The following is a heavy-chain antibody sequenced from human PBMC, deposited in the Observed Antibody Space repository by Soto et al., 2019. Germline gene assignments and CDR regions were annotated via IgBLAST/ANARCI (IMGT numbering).Heavy chain of an antibody. CDR1: GVTFSNYA. Sequence: GGSLRLSCAASGVTFSNYAMSWVRQAPGKGLEWVSLVSVTAGTTYYTDSVKGRFTISRDNSRNTVYLQMNSLRADDTAVYYCAKDRLAGGFDYWGQGTLVTVSS. D-gene: IGHD3-16*01. CDR2: VSVTAGTT. V-gene: IGHV3-23*01. J-gene: IGHJ4*02. CDR3: AKDRLAGGFDY.